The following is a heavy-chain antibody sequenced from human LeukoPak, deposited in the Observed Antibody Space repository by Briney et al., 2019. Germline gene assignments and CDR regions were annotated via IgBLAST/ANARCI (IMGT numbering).Heavy chain of an antibody. J-gene: IGHJ4*02. CDR2: VTGRGGTT. D-gene: IGHD3-22*01. Sequence: GGSLRLSCAASGFTFSSYAMNWVRQAPGKGLEWVSGVTGRGGTTFYADSVRGRFTISRDNSKNTVYLQLNNLRAEDTAIYFCAKEGYSDSSGAFDSWGQGTLVTVSS. V-gene: IGHV3-23*01. CDR1: GFTFSSYA. CDR3: AKEGYSDSSGAFDS.